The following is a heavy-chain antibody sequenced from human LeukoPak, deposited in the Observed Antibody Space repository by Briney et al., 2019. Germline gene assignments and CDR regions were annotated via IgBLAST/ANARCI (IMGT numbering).Heavy chain of an antibody. V-gene: IGHV3-9*01. CDR1: GFTFDDYA. J-gene: IGHJ4*02. CDR3: AKGSRSVFLSDLDY. CDR2: ISWNSGSI. Sequence: PGRSLRLSCAASGFTFDDYAMHWGRQAPGKGLEWVSGISWNSGSIGYADSVKGRFTISRDNAKNSLYLQMNSLRAEDTALYYCAKGSRSVFLSDLDYWGQGTLVTVSS.